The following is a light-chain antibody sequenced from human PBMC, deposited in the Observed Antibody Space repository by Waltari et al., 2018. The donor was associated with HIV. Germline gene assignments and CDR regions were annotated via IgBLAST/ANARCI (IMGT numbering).Light chain of an antibody. Sequence: YDLTQPPSVSVSPGQTATITCSGDKLGNKYVSWYRQRQGQSPVLVIYSDAKRPSGIPERFSGSNSGSTATLTISGTQAMDEGDYYCQAWDTTTAVFGTGTRVTVL. J-gene: IGLJ1*01. CDR1: KLGNKY. V-gene: IGLV3-1*01. CDR3: QAWDTTTAV. CDR2: SDA.